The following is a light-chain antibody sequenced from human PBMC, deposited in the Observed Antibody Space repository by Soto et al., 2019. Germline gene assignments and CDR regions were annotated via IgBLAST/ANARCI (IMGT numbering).Light chain of an antibody. J-gene: IGLJ2*01. CDR1: SSDVGSYNL. V-gene: IGLV2-23*01. CDR2: EGS. CDR3: CSYAGSSTPVV. Sequence: QSVLTQPASVSGSPGQSITISCTGTSSDVGSYNLVSWYQQHPGKAPKLMIYEGSKRPSGVSNRFSGSKSGNTASLIISGLQAEDEADYYCCSYAGSSTPVVFGGGTKVTVL.